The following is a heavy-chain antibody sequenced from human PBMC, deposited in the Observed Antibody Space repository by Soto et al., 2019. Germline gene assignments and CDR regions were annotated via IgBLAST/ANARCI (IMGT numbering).Heavy chain of an antibody. CDR2: IYYNGNT. CDR3: ARSNWYSEY. J-gene: IGHJ4*02. V-gene: IGHV4-59*11. D-gene: IGHD7-27*01. Sequence: QVQLQESGPGLVKPSETLSLTCTVSGGSISNHYWSWIRQPPGKGLEWIGYIYYNGNTNYNPSLKSRVTMSVDTSKNQFSLKLSSLTAADTAVYYCARSNWYSEYWGQGTLVTVSS. CDR1: GGSISNHY.